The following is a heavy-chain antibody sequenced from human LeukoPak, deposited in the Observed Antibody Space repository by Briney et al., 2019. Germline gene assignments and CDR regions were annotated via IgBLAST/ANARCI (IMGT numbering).Heavy chain of an antibody. V-gene: IGHV4-39*01. CDR2: IYYSGST. D-gene: IGHD4-17*01. Sequence: PSETLSLTCTVSGGSISSSSYYWGWIRQPPGKGLEWIGSIYYSGSTYYNPSLKSRVTISVDMSKNQFSLKLSSVTAADTAVYYCARLYGDYLYYFDYWGQGTLVTVSS. CDR3: ARLYGDYLYYFDY. J-gene: IGHJ4*02. CDR1: GGSISSSSYY.